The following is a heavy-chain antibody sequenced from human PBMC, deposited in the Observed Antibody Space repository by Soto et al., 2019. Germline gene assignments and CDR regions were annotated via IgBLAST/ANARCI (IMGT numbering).Heavy chain of an antibody. Sequence: EVQLLESGGGLVQPGGSLRLSCAASGFTFTTYAMNWVRQAPGKGLEWVSTVSGSGGSTYHADSVKGRFTVSRDNSKNPLYLQMNSLRTEDTAVYYCAKQTPNAGSTVWGQGTTVTVSS. V-gene: IGHV3-23*01. CDR1: GFTFTTYA. J-gene: IGHJ6*02. D-gene: IGHD2-2*01. CDR3: AKQTPNAGSTV. CDR2: VSGSGGST.